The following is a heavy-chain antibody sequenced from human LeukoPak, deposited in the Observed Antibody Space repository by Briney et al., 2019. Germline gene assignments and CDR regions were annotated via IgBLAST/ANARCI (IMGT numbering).Heavy chain of an antibody. CDR3: AKAGVLLWFGEPPPRFDY. CDR2: IRYDGSNK. V-gene: IGHV3-30*02. Sequence: PGGSLRLSCAASGFTFSSYGMHWVRQAPGKGLEWVAFIRYDGSNKYYADSVKGRFTISRDNSNNTLYLQMNSLRAEDTAVYYCAKAGVLLWFGEPPPRFDYWGQGTLVTVSS. CDR1: GFTFSSYG. J-gene: IGHJ4*02. D-gene: IGHD3-10*01.